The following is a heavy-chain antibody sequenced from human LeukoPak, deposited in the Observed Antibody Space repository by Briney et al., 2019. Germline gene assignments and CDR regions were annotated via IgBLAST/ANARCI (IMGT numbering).Heavy chain of an antibody. CDR3: ARDLRL. J-gene: IGHJ1*01. V-gene: IGHV3-21*01. CDR1: GFTFSSYG. Sequence: GGSLRLSCAASGFTFSSYGMHWVRQAPGKGLEWVSSITSSSNYIYYASSVRGRFTISRDNAKNSLYLQMNSLRAEDTAVYYCARDLRLWGQGTLVTVSS. CDR2: ITSSSNYI.